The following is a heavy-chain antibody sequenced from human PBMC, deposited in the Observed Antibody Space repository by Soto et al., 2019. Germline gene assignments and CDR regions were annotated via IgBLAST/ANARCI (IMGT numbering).Heavy chain of an antibody. CDR3: ARTSPVGGMDV. V-gene: IGHV1-46*01. Sequence: VKVSCKASGYTFTRYYMHWVRQAPGQGLEWMGIINPSGGSTSYAQKFQGRVTMTRDTSTSTVYMELSSLRSEDTAVYYCARTSPVGGMDVWGQGTTVTVSS. D-gene: IGHD1-26*01. CDR1: GYTFTRYY. CDR2: INPSGGST. J-gene: IGHJ6*02.